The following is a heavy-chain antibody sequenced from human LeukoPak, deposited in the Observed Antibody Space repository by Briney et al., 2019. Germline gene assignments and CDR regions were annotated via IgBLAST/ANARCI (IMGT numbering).Heavy chain of an antibody. D-gene: IGHD1-26*01. CDR3: AKVGATAYDY. CDR1: GFTFSSYA. CDR2: IFGSGAIT. Sequence: PGGSLRRSCAASGFTFSSYAMSWVRQAPGKGLEWVSAIFGSGAITYYADSVKGRFTISRDNSKNTLYLQMNSLRAEDTDVYYCAKVGATAYDYWGQGTLVTVSS. V-gene: IGHV3-23*01. J-gene: IGHJ4*02.